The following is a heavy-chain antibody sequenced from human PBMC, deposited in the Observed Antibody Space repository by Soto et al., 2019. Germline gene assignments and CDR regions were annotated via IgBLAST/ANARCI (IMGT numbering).Heavy chain of an antibody. CDR1: GFTFSSYS. CDR2: ISSSSSYI. J-gene: IGHJ4*02. V-gene: IGHV3-21*01. CDR3: AREPSYYYDSSGPFDY. Sequence: EVQLVESGGGLVKPGGSLRLSCAASGFTFSSYSMNWVRQAPGKGLEWVSSISSSSSYIYYADSVKGRFTISRDNAKNSLYLQMNSLRAEDTAVYYCAREPSYYYDSSGPFDYWGQGTLVTVSS. D-gene: IGHD3-22*01.